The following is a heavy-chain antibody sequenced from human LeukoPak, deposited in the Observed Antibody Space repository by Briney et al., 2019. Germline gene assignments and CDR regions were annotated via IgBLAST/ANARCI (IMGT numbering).Heavy chain of an antibody. CDR1: GGSFSGYY. CDR2: INHSGST. D-gene: IGHD6-13*01. V-gene: IGHV4-34*01. CDR3: ARGLSGIAAAGRNWFDP. J-gene: IGHJ5*02. Sequence: SETLSLTCAVYGGSFSGYYWSWIRQPPGKGLEWIGEINHSGSTNYNPSLKSRVTISVDTSKKQFSLKLSSVTAADTAVYYCARGLSGIAAAGRNWFDPWGQGTLVTVSS.